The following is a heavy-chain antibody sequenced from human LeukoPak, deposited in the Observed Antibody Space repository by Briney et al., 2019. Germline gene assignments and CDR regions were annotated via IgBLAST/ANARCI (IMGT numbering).Heavy chain of an antibody. J-gene: IGHJ5*02. CDR2: ITPIFGTA. Sequence: ASVKVSCTASGGTFSSYAIIWVRHAPEPSLEWIGGITPIFGTANYAQKFQGRVTITADESTSTAYMELSSLRSEDTAVFFFQAEDGIRDFGLVSYNWFDPWGQGTLVTVSS. D-gene: IGHD3-9*01. CDR1: GGTFSSYA. CDR3: QAEDGIRDFGLVSYNWFDP. V-gene: IGHV1-69*13.